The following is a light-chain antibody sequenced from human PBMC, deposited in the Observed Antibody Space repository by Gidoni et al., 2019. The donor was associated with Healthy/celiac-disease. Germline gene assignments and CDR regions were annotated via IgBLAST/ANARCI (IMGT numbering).Light chain of an antibody. CDR3: QVWDSSSDVV. CDR1: NSGSNS. V-gene: IGLV3-21*02. J-gene: IGLJ2*01. CDR2: AAS. Sequence: SYVLTQPPSVSVAPGQTARLTCGGNNSGSNSVHWYQQKPGQAPVLVVYAASDRPSGNPERFSGSNSGNTATLTSSRVEAGDEADYYCQVWDSSSDVVFGGGTKLTVL.